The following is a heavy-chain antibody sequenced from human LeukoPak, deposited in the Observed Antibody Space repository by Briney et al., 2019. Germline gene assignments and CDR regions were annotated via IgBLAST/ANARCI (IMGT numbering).Heavy chain of an antibody. CDR2: ISGSGGST. D-gene: IGHD3-10*01. V-gene: IGHV3-23*01. CDR3: AKLIAVGDYDY. CDR1: GFTFSSYA. J-gene: IGHJ4*02. Sequence: AGGSLRLSCAASGFTFSSYAMSCVREAPGKGLEWVSAISGSGGSTYYADSVKGPFTISRDKSKNTLYLQMNSLRAEDTAVYYCAKLIAVGDYDYWGQGTLVTVSS.